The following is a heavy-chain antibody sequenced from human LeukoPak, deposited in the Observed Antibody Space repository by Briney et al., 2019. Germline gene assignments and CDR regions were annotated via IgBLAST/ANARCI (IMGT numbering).Heavy chain of an antibody. CDR2: ISSGGTII. D-gene: IGHD3-10*01. Sequence: PGGSLRLSCAASGFTFSSYEINWVRQAPGKGLEWVSYISSGGTIIYYADSVKGRFTISRDNAKNSLYLQMNSLRAEGTAVYYCAREEPGGYYYYYGMDVWGQGTTVTVSS. CDR3: AREEPGGYYYYYGMDV. CDR1: GFTFSSYE. V-gene: IGHV3-48*03. J-gene: IGHJ6*02.